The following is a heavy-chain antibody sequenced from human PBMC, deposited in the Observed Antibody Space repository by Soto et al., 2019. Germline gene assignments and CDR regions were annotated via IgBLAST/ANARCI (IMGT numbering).Heavy chain of an antibody. CDR3: ARVNRDVVPAANGGAIDY. CDR1: GGSISSSSYY. J-gene: IGHJ4*02. Sequence: PSETLSLTCTVSGGSISSSSYYWGWIRQPPGKGLEWIGSIYYSGSTYYNPSLKSRVTISVDTSKNQFSLKLSSVTAADTALYYCARVNRDVVPAANGGAIDYWGQGTLVTVSS. CDR2: IYYSGST. D-gene: IGHD2-2*01. V-gene: IGHV4-39*01.